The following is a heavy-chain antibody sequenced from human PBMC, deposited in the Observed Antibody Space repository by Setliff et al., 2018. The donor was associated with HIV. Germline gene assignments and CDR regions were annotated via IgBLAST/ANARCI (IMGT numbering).Heavy chain of an antibody. CDR3: ARGTEGSGWYADY. CDR2: IYTSGST. V-gene: IGHV4-4*07. J-gene: IGHJ4*02. D-gene: IGHD6-19*01. Sequence: SETLSLTCTVSGGSISSFTWSWIRQPAGKGLEWIGRIYTSGSTNYNPPFESRVTMSVDTSKNQLSLKVSSVTAADTAAYYCARGTEGSGWYADYWGQGILVTVSS. CDR1: GGSISSFT.